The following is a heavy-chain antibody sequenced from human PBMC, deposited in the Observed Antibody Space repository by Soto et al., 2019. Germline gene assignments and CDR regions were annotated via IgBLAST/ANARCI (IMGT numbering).Heavy chain of an antibody. V-gene: IGHV3-23*01. CDR3: AKRYFYDNSGLWDY. J-gene: IGHJ4*02. CDR1: GFTFSSYA. Sequence: EVHLLESGGGLVQPGGSLRLSCAASGFTFSSYAMSWVRQAPGEGLEWVSAISSSGGDTYYTDSVKGRFTISRDNSKNTLYLQMHGLSAEDTAVYYCAKRYFYDNSGLWDYWGQGTLVTVSS. D-gene: IGHD3-22*01. CDR2: ISSSGGDT.